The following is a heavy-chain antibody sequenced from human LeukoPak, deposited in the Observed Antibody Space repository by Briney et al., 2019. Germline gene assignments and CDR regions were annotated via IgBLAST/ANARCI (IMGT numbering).Heavy chain of an antibody. J-gene: IGHJ4*02. CDR2: ISGSGGNT. CDR3: ANTHELLRDSDY. CDR1: GFTFSSYA. V-gene: IGHV3-23*01. Sequence: PGGSLRLSCAASGFTFSSYAMSWVRQAPGKGLEWVSAISGSGGNTYYADSVKGRFTISRDNSKNTLYLQMNSLRAEDTAVYYCANTHELLRDSDYWGQGTLVNVSS. D-gene: IGHD1-26*01.